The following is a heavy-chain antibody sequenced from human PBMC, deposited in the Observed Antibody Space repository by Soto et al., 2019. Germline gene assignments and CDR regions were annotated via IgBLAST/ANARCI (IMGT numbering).Heavy chain of an antibody. D-gene: IGHD3-16*01. CDR3: AQRGGYAISFDDS. CDR2: LSGDGSRA. J-gene: IGHJ4*02. Sequence: KLLESGGQLIQPGGSLRLSCAGTGFNFGGYAMSWVRQAPGKGLEWVSTLSGDGSRAYYADSVRGRFTVSRDNSKKSPYLRMNSLRADDAAIYYCAQRGGYAISFDDSWGQGTLVTVSS. CDR1: GFNFGGYA. V-gene: IGHV3-23*01.